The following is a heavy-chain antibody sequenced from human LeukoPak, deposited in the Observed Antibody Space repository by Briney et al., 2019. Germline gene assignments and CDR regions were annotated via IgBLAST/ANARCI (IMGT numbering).Heavy chain of an antibody. CDR2: ISYDGSNK. V-gene: IGHV3-30*01. Sequence: GRSLRLSCAISGFTFSSYAMHWVRQAPGKGLEWVAVISYDGSNKYYADSVKGRFTISRDNSKNTLYLQMNSLRAEDTAVYYCASGEGHRGLDYWGQGTLVTVSS. CDR3: ASGEGHRGLDY. CDR1: GFTFSSYA. D-gene: IGHD3-10*01. J-gene: IGHJ4*02.